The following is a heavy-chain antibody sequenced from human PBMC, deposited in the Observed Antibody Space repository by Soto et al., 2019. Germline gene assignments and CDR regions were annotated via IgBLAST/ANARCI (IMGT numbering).Heavy chain of an antibody. J-gene: IGHJ2*01. D-gene: IGHD3-16*01. CDR2: ISYDGRNK. CDR3: AKSKVGSKRSPHGNNWYFDL. CDR1: GFTFSSYG. V-gene: IGHV3-30*18. Sequence: QVQLVESGGGVVQPGRSLRLSCAASGFTFSSYGMHWVRQAPGKGLEWVAVISYDGRNKYYADSVKGRFTISRDNSKNTLYLQMNSLRAEDTAVYYCAKSKVGSKRSPHGNNWYFDLWGRGTLVTVSS.